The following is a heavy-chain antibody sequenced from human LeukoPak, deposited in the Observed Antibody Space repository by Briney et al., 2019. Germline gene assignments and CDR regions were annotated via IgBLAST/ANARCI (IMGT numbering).Heavy chain of an antibody. V-gene: IGHV4-39*07. CDR2: IYYSGST. CDR3: ARAPIAAAGIPYYYYMDV. D-gene: IGHD6-13*01. J-gene: IGHJ6*03. CDR1: GGSISSSSYY. Sequence: SETLSLTCTVSGGSISSSSYYWGWIRQPPGKGLEWIGSIYYSGSTYYNPSLKSRVTISVDTSKNQFSLKLSSVTAADTAVYYCARAPIAAAGIPYYYYMDVWGKGTTVTISS.